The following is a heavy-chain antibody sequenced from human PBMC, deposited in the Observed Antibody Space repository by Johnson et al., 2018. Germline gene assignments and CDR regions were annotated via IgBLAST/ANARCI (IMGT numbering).Heavy chain of an antibody. V-gene: IGHV3-7*01. J-gene: IGHJ4*02. CDR3: ARDGDYESSRYAPPTAY. Sequence: VQLVESGGGFVQPGGSLRLSCSASGFSFSSYWMTWVRQAPGKGLEWVANIKPDGSEKYYVDSVKGRFTISRDNAKNSLFLHMNSLRAEDTAVYYCARDGDYESSRYAPPTAYWGQGTLVTVSS. D-gene: IGHD3-22*01. CDR1: GFSFSSYW. CDR2: IKPDGSEK.